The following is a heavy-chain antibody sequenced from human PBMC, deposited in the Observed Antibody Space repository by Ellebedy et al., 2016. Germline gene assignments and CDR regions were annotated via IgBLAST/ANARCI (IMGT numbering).Heavy chain of an antibody. Sequence: SETLSLTXTVSGGSISSYYWSWIRQPPGKGLEWIGYIYYSGSTYYNPSLKRRVTISVDTSKNQFSLKLSSVTAADTAVYYCARVVGAAAGTENWSDPWGQGTLVTVSS. CDR3: ARVVGAAAGTENWSDP. CDR1: GGSISSYY. D-gene: IGHD6-13*01. V-gene: IGHV4-59*06. J-gene: IGHJ5*02. CDR2: IYYSGST.